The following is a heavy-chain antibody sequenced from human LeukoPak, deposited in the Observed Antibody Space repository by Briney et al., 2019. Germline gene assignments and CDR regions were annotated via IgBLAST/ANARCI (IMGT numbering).Heavy chain of an antibody. D-gene: IGHD2-2*01. CDR2: IYYSGST. V-gene: IGHV4-59*01. Sequence: SETLSLTCTVSGGSISSYYWSWIRQPPGKGLEWIGYIYYSGSTNYSPSLKSRVTISVDTSKNQFSLKLSSVTAADTAVYYCARGIVVVPAAHNWFDPWGQGTLVTVSS. CDR1: GGSISSYY. J-gene: IGHJ5*02. CDR3: ARGIVVVPAAHNWFDP.